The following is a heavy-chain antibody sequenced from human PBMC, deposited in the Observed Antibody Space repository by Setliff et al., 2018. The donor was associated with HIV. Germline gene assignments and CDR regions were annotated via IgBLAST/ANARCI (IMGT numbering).Heavy chain of an antibody. J-gene: IGHJ4*01. D-gene: IGHD2-15*01. Sequence: GGSLRLSCAASGFTFNTYAMSWVRQAPGKGLEWVSVISGSGGSTFYADSVKGRFTIARDNSKNTLYLQMNGLRVEDTAVYYCAKDGISGGAYPPYYFDYWGHGTLVTVSS. CDR3: AKDGISGGAYPPYYFDY. V-gene: IGHV3-23*01. CDR2: ISGSGGST. CDR1: GFTFNTYA.